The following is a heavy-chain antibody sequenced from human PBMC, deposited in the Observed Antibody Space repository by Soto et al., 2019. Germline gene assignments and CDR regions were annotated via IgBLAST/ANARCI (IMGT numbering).Heavy chain of an antibody. J-gene: IGHJ5*02. D-gene: IGHD3-22*01. CDR1: GYTFITYD. CDR2: INPGGGST. CDR3: ARDSPYDSSAYSRYDCFDP. V-gene: IGHV1-46*01. Sequence: ASVKVSCKASGYTFITYDMHWVRQAPGQGLEWMGIINPGGGSTSYAQRFQGRVTMTRDTSTSTGYMELRSLRSEDTAVYYCARDSPYDSSAYSRYDCFDPWGQGTLVTVSS.